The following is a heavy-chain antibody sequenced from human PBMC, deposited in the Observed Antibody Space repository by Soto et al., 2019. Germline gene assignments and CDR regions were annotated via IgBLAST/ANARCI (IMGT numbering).Heavy chain of an antibody. D-gene: IGHD4-17*01. CDR3: ARDRHRENYGGNYYSHMDV. CDR2: IIPIFRTA. Sequence: QVQLVQSGAEVKKPGSSVKVSCKASGGTFSTYAISWVRQAPGQGLEWMGGIIPIFRTADYAQKFQGRVTITADESTTTAYMELSSLISEDTAVYFCARDRHRENYGGNYYSHMDVWGPGTTVTVSS. J-gene: IGHJ6*02. CDR1: GGTFSTYA. V-gene: IGHV1-69*12.